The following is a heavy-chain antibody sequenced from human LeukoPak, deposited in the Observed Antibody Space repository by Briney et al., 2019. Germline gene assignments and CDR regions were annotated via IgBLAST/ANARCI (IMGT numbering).Heavy chain of an antibody. CDR1: GFTFSSYE. D-gene: IGHD1-26*01. J-gene: IGHJ4*02. V-gene: IGHV3-48*03. CDR3: ARALGGSYSRPFDW. Sequence: GGSLRLSCAASGFTFSSYEMNWVRQAPGKGLEWVSYISSSGSTIYYADSVKGRFTISRDNAKNSLYPQMNSLRAEDTAVYYCARALGGSYSRPFDWWGQGTLVTVSS. CDR2: ISSSGSTI.